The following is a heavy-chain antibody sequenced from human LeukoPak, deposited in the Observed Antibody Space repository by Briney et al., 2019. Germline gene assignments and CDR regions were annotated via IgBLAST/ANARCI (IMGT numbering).Heavy chain of an antibody. D-gene: IGHD4-11*01. Sequence: SETLSLTCTVSGGSISSSNYYWGWIRQPPGKGLEWIGSIYYSGSTYYNPSLKSRVTISVDTSKNQFSLKLSSVTAADTAVYYCARVYSNYVGPYYFDYWGQGTLVTVSS. CDR3: ARVYSNYVGPYYFDY. J-gene: IGHJ4*02. CDR2: IYYSGST. CDR1: GGSISSSNYY. V-gene: IGHV4-39*01.